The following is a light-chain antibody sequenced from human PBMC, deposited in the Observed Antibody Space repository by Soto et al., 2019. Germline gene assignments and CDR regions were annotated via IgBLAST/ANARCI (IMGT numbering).Light chain of an antibody. Sequence: IQMTQSPSTLSASVGDSVTITCRASQSISYWLAWYQQKPGKAPKLLIYKASNLEGGVSSRFSGSGSGTEFTLTISSLQPDDFATYYCQHYNSFSWTFGQGTKVEIK. J-gene: IGKJ1*01. V-gene: IGKV1-5*03. CDR1: QSISYW. CDR3: QHYNSFSWT. CDR2: KAS.